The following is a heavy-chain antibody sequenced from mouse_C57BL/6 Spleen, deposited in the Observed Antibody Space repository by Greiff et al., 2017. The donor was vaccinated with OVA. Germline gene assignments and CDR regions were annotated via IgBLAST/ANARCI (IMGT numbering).Heavy chain of an antibody. V-gene: IGHV3-6*01. CDR1: GYSITSCYN. J-gene: IGHJ1*03. CDR2: ISYDGSN. Sequence: EVQLQESGPGLVKPSQSLSLTCSVSGYSITSCYNWSWNRQFPGNKLECMGYISYDGSNNYNPTLKNRTSITRDTSKNQLYLKLNSVTTEDTATYYCAREGFPLLFDVWGTGTTVTVSS. CDR3: AREGFPLLFDV.